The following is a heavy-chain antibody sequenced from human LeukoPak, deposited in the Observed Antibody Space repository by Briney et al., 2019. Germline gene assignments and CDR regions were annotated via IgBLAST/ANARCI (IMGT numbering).Heavy chain of an antibody. CDR3: AKDRHYYDSSGYYSGDAFDI. CDR1: GFTFSSYE. Sequence: PGGSLRLSCAASGFTFSSYEMNWVRQAPGEGLEWVSYISSSGSSVRYADSVRGRFTISRDNAKNSLYLQMNSLRAESTAVYFCAKDRHYYDSSGYYSGDAFDIWGQGTMVTVSS. J-gene: IGHJ3*02. CDR2: ISSSGSSV. D-gene: IGHD3-22*01. V-gene: IGHV3-48*03.